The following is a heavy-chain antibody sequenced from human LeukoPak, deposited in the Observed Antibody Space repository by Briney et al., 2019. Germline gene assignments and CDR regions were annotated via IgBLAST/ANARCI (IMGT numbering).Heavy chain of an antibody. CDR3: ARVSCSSTSCPRRDALDV. CDR2: IYYSGST. CDR1: GGSISYYY. V-gene: IGHV4-59*01. Sequence: SETLSLTRTVSGGSISYYYWSWIRQPPGKGLEWIGYIYYSGSTNYNPSLKSRVTISVDTSKNQFSLNLTSVTTADTAVYYCARVSCSSTSCPRRDALDVWGQGTMVTVSS. J-gene: IGHJ3*01. D-gene: IGHD2-2*01.